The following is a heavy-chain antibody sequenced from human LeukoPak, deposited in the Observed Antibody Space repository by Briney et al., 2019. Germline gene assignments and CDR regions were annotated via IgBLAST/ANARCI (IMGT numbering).Heavy chain of an antibody. D-gene: IGHD5/OR15-5a*01. V-gene: IGHV4-31*03. Sequence: SETLSLTCTVSGGSVSSGGYYWSWIRQHPGTGLEWIGYIYNSGSTRYNPSLKSRLTISVDTSKNHFSLKLSSVTASDTAVYYCARGGFGVPFDYWGQGTLVTVSS. CDR1: GGSVSSGGYY. J-gene: IGHJ4*02. CDR3: ARGGFGVPFDY. CDR2: IYNSGST.